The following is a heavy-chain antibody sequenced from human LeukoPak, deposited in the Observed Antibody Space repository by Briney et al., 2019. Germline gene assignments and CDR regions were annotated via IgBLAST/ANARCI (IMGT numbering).Heavy chain of an antibody. CDR2: ISSSSSTL. D-gene: IGHD1-14*01. V-gene: IGHV3-48*04. Sequence: GGALRLSCAASAFTFNTYSMNWVRQAPGKGLEGVSHISSSSSTLYYADSVRGRFTISRHNAQKSLYLQMSSLRVEDTAVYYCVRGCPTTSAACHDYWGQGTLVTVSS. J-gene: IGHJ4*02. CDR3: VRGCPTTSAACHDY. CDR1: AFTFNTYS.